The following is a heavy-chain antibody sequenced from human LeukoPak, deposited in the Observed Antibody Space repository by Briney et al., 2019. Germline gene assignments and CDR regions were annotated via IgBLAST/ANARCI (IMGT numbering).Heavy chain of an antibody. V-gene: IGHV3-15*01. D-gene: IGHD3-10*01. J-gene: IGHJ4*02. CDR1: GFTFRNYW. Sequence: AGGSLRLSCAASGFTFRNYWMGWVRQAPGKGLEWVGRIKSKTDGGTTDYAAPVKGRFTISRDDSKNTLYLQMNSLKTEDTAVYYCTTDRGDFYYFDYWGQGTLVTVSS. CDR3: TTDRGDFYYFDY. CDR2: IKSKTDGGTT.